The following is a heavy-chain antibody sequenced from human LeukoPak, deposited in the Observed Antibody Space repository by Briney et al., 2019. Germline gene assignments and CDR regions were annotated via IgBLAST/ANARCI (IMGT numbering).Heavy chain of an antibody. V-gene: IGHV3-66*01. D-gene: IGHD4-23*01. CDR3: ARGDNYGGNPD. CDR1: GFTVSSNY. Sequence: GGSLRLSCAASGFTVSSNYMSWVRQAPGRGLEWVSVIYSGGGTYYAESVKGRFTISRDNSKNTLYLQLNSLRAEDTAVYYCARGDNYGGNPDWGQGTLVTVSS. J-gene: IGHJ4*02. CDR2: IYSGGGT.